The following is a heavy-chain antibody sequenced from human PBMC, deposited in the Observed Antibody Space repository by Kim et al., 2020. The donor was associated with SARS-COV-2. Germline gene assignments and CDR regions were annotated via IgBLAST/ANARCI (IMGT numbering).Heavy chain of an antibody. D-gene: IGHD2-2*02. CDR2: ISAYNGNT. Sequence: ASVKVSCKASGYTFTSYGISWVRQAPGQGLEWMGWISAYNGNTNYAQKLQGRVTMTTDTSTSTAYMELRSLRSDDTAVYYCARDLIKFGGGYCSSTSCYTDYYYGMDVWGQGTTVTVSS. CDR3: ARDLIKFGGGYCSSTSCYTDYYYGMDV. J-gene: IGHJ6*02. V-gene: IGHV1-18*04. CDR1: GYTFTSYG.